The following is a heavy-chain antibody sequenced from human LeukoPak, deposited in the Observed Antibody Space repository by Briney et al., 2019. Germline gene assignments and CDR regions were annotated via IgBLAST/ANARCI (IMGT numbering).Heavy chain of an antibody. CDR1: GGSISSSSYY. Sequence: PSETLSLTCTVSGGSISSSSYYWGWIRQPPGKGLEWIGSIYYSGSTYYNPSLKSRVTISVDTSKNQFSLKLSSVTAADTAVYYCARSGMAMATIYNWGQGTLVTVSS. J-gene: IGHJ4*02. V-gene: IGHV4-39*07. CDR2: IYYSGST. D-gene: IGHD5-24*01. CDR3: ARSGMAMATIYN.